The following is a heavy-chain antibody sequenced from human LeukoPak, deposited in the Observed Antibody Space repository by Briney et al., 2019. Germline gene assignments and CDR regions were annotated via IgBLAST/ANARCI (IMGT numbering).Heavy chain of an antibody. J-gene: IGHJ4*02. Sequence: ASVKVSCMASVYSFTGYYMHWVRQAPGQGLEWMGWINPNSGGTNYAQKFQGRVTMTRDTSISTAYMELSRLRSDDTAVYYCARGRRTGTAFLDYWGQGTLVTASS. V-gene: IGHV1-2*02. CDR1: VYSFTGYY. CDR3: ARGRRTGTAFLDY. CDR2: INPNSGGT. D-gene: IGHD1-1*01.